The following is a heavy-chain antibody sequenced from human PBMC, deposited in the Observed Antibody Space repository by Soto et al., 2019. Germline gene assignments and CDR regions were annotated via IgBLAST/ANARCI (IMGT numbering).Heavy chain of an antibody. V-gene: IGHV4-34*01. D-gene: IGHD5-12*01. CDR2: INHSGSA. CDR1: GGSFSGYF. CDR3: ARPRRDGYRYYFDY. J-gene: IGHJ4*02. Sequence: SETLSLTCAVYGGSFSGYFWTWIRQPPGKGLEWIGEINHSGSANYNPSLESRVTISVDTSKNQFSLKLSSVTAADTAVYYCARPRRDGYRYYFDYWGQGTLVTVSS.